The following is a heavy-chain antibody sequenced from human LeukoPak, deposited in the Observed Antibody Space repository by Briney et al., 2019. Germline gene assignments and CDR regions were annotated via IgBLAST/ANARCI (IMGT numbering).Heavy chain of an antibody. CDR2: INPKSGGT. J-gene: IGHJ4*02. CDR1: GYTFTGYY. D-gene: IGHD3-22*01. CDR3: ARSPEYYYDSSGYSFDY. Sequence: ASVKVSCKASGYTFTGYYMHWVRQAPGQGLEWMGRINPKSGGTNYAQKFQGRVTMTRDTSISTAYMELSRLRSDDTAVYYCARSPEYYYDSSGYSFDYWGQGTPVTASS. V-gene: IGHV1-2*06.